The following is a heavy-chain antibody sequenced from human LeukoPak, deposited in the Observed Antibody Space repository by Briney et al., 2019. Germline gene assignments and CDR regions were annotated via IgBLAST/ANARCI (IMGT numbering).Heavy chain of an antibody. CDR1: GGSISSYY. V-gene: IGHV4-59*12. Sequence: KPSETLSLTCTVSGGSISSYYWSWIRQPPGEGLEWIGYIYYSGSTNYNPSLKSRVTISVDTSKNQFSLKLSSVTAADTAVYYCARDRVVTPRYYFDYWGQGTLVTVSS. D-gene: IGHD4-23*01. CDR3: ARDRVVTPRYYFDY. J-gene: IGHJ4*02. CDR2: IYYSGST.